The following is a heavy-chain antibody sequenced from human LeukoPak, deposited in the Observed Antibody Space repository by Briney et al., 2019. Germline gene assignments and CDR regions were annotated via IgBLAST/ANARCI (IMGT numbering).Heavy chain of an antibody. D-gene: IGHD6-13*01. CDR1: GGSISSSSYY. V-gene: IGHV4-61*01. J-gene: IGHJ5*02. CDR2: IYYSGST. CDR3: ARDRWAAAGTGNWFDP. Sequence: SETLSLTCTVSGGSISSSSYYWSWIRQPPGKGLEWIGYIYYSGSTNYNPSLKSRVTISVDTSKNQFSLKLSSVTAADTAVYYCARDRWAAAGTGNWFDPWGQGTLVTVSS.